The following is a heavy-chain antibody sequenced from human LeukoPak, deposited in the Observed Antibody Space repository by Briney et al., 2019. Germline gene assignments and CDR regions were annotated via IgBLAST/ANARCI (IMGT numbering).Heavy chain of an antibody. Sequence: ASEKVSCKASGGTFSSYAISWVRQAPGQGLEWMGGIIPIFGTADYAQKFQGRVTITADESTSTAYMELSSLRSDDTAVYYCARGGVSSGSYYKTLLGFDYWGQGTLVTVSS. CDR3: ARGGVSSGSYYKTLLGFDY. V-gene: IGHV1-69*13. D-gene: IGHD3-10*01. J-gene: IGHJ4*02. CDR2: IIPIFGTA. CDR1: GGTFSSYA.